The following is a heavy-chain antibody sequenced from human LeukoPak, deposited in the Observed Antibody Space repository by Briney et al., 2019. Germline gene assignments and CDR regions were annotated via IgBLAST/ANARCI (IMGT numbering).Heavy chain of an antibody. D-gene: IGHD6-19*01. V-gene: IGHV4-59*08. CDR2: IYYSGST. CDR3: TRYGYSSGWPGVYYYGMDV. J-gene: IGHJ6*02. CDR1: GGSISSYY. Sequence: PSETLSLTCTVSGGSISSYYWSWIRQPPGKGLEWLGYIYYSGSTNYNPSLKSRVPISVDTSKNQFSLKLSSVTAADTAVYYRTRYGYSSGWPGVYYYGMDVWGQGTTVTVSS.